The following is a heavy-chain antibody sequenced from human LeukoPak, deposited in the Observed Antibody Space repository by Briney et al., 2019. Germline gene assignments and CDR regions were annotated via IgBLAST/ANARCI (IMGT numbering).Heavy chain of an antibody. CDR2: IKQDGSEK. V-gene: IGHV3-7*01. J-gene: IGHJ4*02. CDR1: GFTFSSYS. Sequence: AGGSLRLSCAASGFTFSSYSMNWVRQAPGKGLEWVANIKQDGSEKYYVDSVKGRFTISRDNAKNSLYLQMNSLRAEDTAVYYCARDGGYSYGYYYWGQGTLVTVSS. CDR3: ARDGGYSYGYYY. D-gene: IGHD5-18*01.